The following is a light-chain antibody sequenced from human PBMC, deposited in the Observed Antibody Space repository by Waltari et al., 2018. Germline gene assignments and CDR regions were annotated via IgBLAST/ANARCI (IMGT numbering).Light chain of an antibody. V-gene: IGKV4-1*01. CDR2: WAS. J-gene: IGKJ1*01. CDR1: QSFISSFNNKNY. Sequence: DIVLTQSPDSLAVSLGERATINCKSTQSFISSFNNKNYLTWFQQKEGGPPKLLIYWASTRESGVPDRFSGSGSGTDFTLTISGLQAEDVAVYYCQQYSATPPTFGQGTKVEIK. CDR3: QQYSATPPT.